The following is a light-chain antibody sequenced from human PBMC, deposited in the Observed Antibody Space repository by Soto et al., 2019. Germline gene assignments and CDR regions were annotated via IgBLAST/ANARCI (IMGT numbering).Light chain of an antibody. CDR3: QQYGSSLIT. Sequence: VLTQSPDTLSLPPGERATLSCRAGQSISGTFLNWYQQKPGQAPRLLIYGASNRATGTPDRFSGSGSGTDFTLTISRLEPEDFAVYYCQQYGSSLITFGQGTRLEI. CDR2: GAS. CDR1: QSISGTF. J-gene: IGKJ5*01. V-gene: IGKV3-20*01.